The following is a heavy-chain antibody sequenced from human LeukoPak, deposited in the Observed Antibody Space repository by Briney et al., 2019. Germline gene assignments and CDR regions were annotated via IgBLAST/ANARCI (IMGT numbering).Heavy chain of an antibody. CDR3: AKTEYSTGWYYFDY. Sequence: GGSLRLSCAASGFTFSTYAMTWVRQAPGKGLEWVSSITGTGDGTSAADSVKGRFTISRDNFKNTLYLQMNSLRAEDTAVYYCAKTEYSTGWYYFDYWGQGTLVTVSS. CDR2: ITGTGDGT. D-gene: IGHD6-19*01. J-gene: IGHJ4*02. CDR1: GFTFSTYA. V-gene: IGHV3-23*01.